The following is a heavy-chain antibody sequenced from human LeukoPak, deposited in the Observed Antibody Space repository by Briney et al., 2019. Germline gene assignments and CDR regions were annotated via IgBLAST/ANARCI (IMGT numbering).Heavy chain of an antibody. CDR2: IKGDGGEK. CDR1: GFTFNNYV. CDR3: ARDVDANY. Sequence: PGGSLRLSCAASGFTFNNYVMSWVRQAPGKGLEWVANIKGDGGEKHYVDSVKGRFTISRDNAMNSLFLQMNSLRAEDTALYYCARDVDANYWGQGALVTVSS. V-gene: IGHV3-7*01. J-gene: IGHJ4*02. D-gene: IGHD5-12*01.